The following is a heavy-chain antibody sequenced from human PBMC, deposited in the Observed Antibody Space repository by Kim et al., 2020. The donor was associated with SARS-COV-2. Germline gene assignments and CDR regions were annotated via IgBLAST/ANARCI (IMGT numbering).Heavy chain of an antibody. J-gene: IGHJ3*02. CDR2: INSDGSST. V-gene: IGHV3-74*01. CDR1: GFTFSSYW. D-gene: IGHD1-26*01. CDR3: ARRVGATRKGGADAFDI. Sequence: GGSLRLSCAASGFTFSSYWMHWVRQAPGKGLVWVSRINSDGSSTSYADSVKGRFTISRDNAKNTLYLQMNSLRAEDTAVYYCARRVGATRKGGADAFDIWGQGTMVTVSS.